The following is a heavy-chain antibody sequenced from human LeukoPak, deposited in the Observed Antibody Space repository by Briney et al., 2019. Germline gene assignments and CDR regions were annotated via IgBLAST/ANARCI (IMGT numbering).Heavy chain of an antibody. V-gene: IGHV3-23*01. CDR1: GFSFPNYA. D-gene: IGHD6-19*01. Sequence: GGSLRLSCAGSGFSFPNYAMTWVRQSPGKGLECVSTISGTSGTTFYADSVKGRFTISRDNSKNTLYLQMNSLRAEDTAVYYCAKEEQWLRAGLDYWGQGTLVTVSS. J-gene: IGHJ4*02. CDR3: AKEEQWLRAGLDY. CDR2: ISGTSGTT.